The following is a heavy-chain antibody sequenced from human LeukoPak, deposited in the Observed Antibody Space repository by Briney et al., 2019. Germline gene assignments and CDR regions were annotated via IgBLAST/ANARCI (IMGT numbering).Heavy chain of an antibody. V-gene: IGHV1-18*01. D-gene: IGHD2-8*02. Sequence: ASVKVSCKASGYTFTSYGISCVRQAPGQGLEWMGWISAYNGNTNYAQKLQGRVTMTTDTSTSTAYMELRSLRSDDTAVYYCARDLVPRENDAFDIWGQGTMVTVSS. CDR1: GYTFTSYG. CDR3: ARDLVPRENDAFDI. J-gene: IGHJ3*02. CDR2: ISAYNGNT.